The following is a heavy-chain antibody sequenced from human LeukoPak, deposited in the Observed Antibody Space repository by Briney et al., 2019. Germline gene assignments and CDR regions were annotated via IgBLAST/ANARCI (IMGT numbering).Heavy chain of an antibody. V-gene: IGHV3-23*01. CDR3: AKELILWFGELSLPFDY. CDR1: GFTFSSYA. CDR2: ISGSGGST. Sequence: PGGSLRLSCAASGFTFSSYAMSWVRQAPGKGLEWVSAISGSGGSTYYADSVKGRFTISRDNSKNTLYLQMNSLRAADTAVYYCAKELILWFGELSLPFDYWGQGTLVTVSS. J-gene: IGHJ4*02. D-gene: IGHD3-10*01.